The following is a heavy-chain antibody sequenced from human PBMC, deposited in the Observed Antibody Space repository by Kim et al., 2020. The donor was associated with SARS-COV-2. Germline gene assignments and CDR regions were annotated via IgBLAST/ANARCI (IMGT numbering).Heavy chain of an antibody. CDR1: GFTLSIYW. J-gene: IGHJ6*02. V-gene: IGHV3-7*03. Sequence: GGSLRLSCAASGFTLSIYWMSWVRQAPGKGLEWVANINKDGSEKNYVDSVKGRFTIARDNCKNLLYMQMDSPRADDTAVYYFGRDMDVWGQGTTVTVSS. CDR3: GRDMDV. CDR2: INKDGSEK.